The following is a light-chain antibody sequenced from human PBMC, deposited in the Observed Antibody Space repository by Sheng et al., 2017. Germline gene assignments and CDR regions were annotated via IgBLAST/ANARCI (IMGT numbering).Light chain of an antibody. CDR1: SSDVGGYNY. Sequence: QSALTQPASVSGSPGQSITISCTGTSSDVGGYNYVSWYQQYPGKAPELMIFDVTDRPSWVSDRFSGSKSGNTASLSISGLQAEDEAHYFCSSYTSSRTYVIFGGGTKVTVL. V-gene: IGLV2-14*01. CDR2: DVT. J-gene: IGLJ2*01. CDR3: SSYTSSRTYVI.